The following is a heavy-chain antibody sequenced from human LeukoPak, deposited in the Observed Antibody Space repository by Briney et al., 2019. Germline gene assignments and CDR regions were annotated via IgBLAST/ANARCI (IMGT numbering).Heavy chain of an antibody. Sequence: SVKVSCKASGGTFSSYAISWVRQAPGQGLGWMGGIIPIFGTANYAQKFQGRVTITADESTSTAYMELSSLRSEDTAVYYCARANHGDYVANFDYWGQGTMVPVSS. D-gene: IGHD4-17*01. CDR3: ARANHGDYVANFDY. V-gene: IGHV1-69*01. CDR2: IIPIFGTA. J-gene: IGHJ4*02. CDR1: GGTFSSYA.